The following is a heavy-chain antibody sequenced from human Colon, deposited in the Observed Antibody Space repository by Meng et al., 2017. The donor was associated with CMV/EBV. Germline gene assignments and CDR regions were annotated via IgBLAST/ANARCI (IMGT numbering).Heavy chain of an antibody. CDR3: AFRTSQILFDV. Sequence: EFVGSGGGLARPGGSLSLSCAAFGFIFSNFYMNWVRQPPGKGLEWVSSISGTGDNVYYADSVKGRLSISRDNAKNLLYLQMNSLRADDTAVYYCAFRTSQILFDVWGRGTLVTVSS. CDR2: ISGTGDNV. J-gene: IGHJ2*01. V-gene: IGHV3-21*01. CDR1: GFIFSNFY. D-gene: IGHD1-1*01.